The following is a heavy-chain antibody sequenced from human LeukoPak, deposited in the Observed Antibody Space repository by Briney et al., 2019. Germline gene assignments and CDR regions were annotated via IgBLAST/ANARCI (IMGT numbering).Heavy chain of an antibody. J-gene: IGHJ5*02. CDR2: IYHSGST. CDR1: GGSISSGGYS. V-gene: IGHV4-30-2*01. Sequence: PSQTLSLTCAVSGGSISSGGYSWSWIRQPPGKGLEWIVYIYHSGSTNHNPSLKSRVTISVDTSKNQFSLKLSSVTAADTAVYYCARVDHCSSTSCYTPPYNWFDPWGQGTLVTVSS. D-gene: IGHD2-2*02. CDR3: ARVDHCSSTSCYTPPYNWFDP.